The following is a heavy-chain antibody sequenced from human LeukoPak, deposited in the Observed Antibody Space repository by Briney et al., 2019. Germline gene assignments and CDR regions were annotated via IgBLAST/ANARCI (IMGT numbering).Heavy chain of an antibody. V-gene: IGHV3-23*01. CDR2: ISGSGGGT. D-gene: IGHD4-23*01. CDR3: AKRVGPGNMGAMDV. CDR1: GFSFRNYG. Sequence: GGSLRLSCAASGFSFRNYGMHWVRQAPGKGLEWVSGISGSGGGTYYADSVKGRFTISSDKSKNTLYLQMNSLRGEDTAVYYCAKRVGPGNMGAMDVWGQGTTVIVSS. J-gene: IGHJ6*02.